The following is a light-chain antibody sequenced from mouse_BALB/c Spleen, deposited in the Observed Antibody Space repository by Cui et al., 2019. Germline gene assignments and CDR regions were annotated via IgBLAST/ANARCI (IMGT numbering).Light chain of an antibody. CDR3: QQWSSNPLFT. CDR2: LTS. V-gene: IGKV4-68*01. J-gene: IGKJ4*01. CDR1: SSVSY. Sequence: QIVLTQSPALMSESPGEKVTMTCSASSSVSYMYWYQQKPRSSPKPWIYLTSNLASGVPARFSGSGSGTSYSLTISSMEAEDAATYYCQQWSSNPLFTFGSGTKLEIK.